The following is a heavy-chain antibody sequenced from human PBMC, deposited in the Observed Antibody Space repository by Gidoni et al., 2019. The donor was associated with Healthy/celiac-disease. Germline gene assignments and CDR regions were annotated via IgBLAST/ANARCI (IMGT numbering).Heavy chain of an antibody. D-gene: IGHD2-2*01. CDR2: ISGRGVSK. CDR1: GFTFSSYA. V-gene: IGHV3-23*01. CDR3: AKGEYQRLN. J-gene: IGHJ3*01. Sequence: EVQLLESGGGLVQPGGSLRLSCAASGFTFSSYAMSWVRQAPGKGREWVSVISGRGVSKYNADTVKGRFTISRDNPKNTLYRQMNSRGAEDTAVYYCAKGEYQRLNWGQGTMVTVSS.